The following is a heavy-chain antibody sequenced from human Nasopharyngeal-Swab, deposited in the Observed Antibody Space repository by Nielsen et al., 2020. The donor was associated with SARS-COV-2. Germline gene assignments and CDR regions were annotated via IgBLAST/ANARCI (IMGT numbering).Heavy chain of an antibody. V-gene: IGHV3-7*03. CDR2: IKYDGSEK. Sequence: GESLKISCATSGFTFSNYWMGWVRPAPGKGLGGVANIKYDGSEKYYVDSVKGRFTISRDDARTSVYLQMNSLIVDDTAVYYCARIVPGASFDHWGHGILVTVSS. J-gene: IGHJ4*01. CDR1: GFTFSNYW. CDR3: ARIVPGASFDH. D-gene: IGHD3-9*01.